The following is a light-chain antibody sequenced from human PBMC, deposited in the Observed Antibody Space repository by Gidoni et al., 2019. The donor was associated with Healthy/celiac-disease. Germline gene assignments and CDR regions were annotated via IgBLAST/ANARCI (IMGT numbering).Light chain of an antibody. Sequence: DIVMTQSPDSLAVSLGERATIHCKSSQSVLYSSKNKNYLAWYQQKPGQPPKLLFYWASTRESGVPDRFSGSGSGTDFTLTISSLQAEDVAVYYCQQYYSTAWTFGQXTKVEIK. V-gene: IGKV4-1*01. CDR1: QSVLYSSKNKNY. CDR3: QQYYSTAWT. J-gene: IGKJ1*01. CDR2: WAS.